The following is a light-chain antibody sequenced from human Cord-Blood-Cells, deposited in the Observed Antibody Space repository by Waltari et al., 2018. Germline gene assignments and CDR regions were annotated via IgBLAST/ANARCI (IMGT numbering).Light chain of an antibody. V-gene: IGLV2-8*01. CDR1: SRXXGGXNX. CDR2: EVS. CDR3: SSYAGSNNYV. Sequence: QSALTPXPSASXSXXQSVXIPCTGXSRXXGGXNXVSWYQQHPGKAPKLMIYEVSKRPSGVPDRFSGSKSGNTASLTVSGLQAEDEADYYCSSYAGSNNYVFGTGTKVTVL. J-gene: IGLJ1*01.